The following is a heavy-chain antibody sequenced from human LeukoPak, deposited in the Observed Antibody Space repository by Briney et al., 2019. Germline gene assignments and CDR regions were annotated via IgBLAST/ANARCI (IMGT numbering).Heavy chain of an antibody. V-gene: IGHV3-30*02. CDR1: GFTFSSYG. CDR3: AKRKGAALYYFDY. CDR2: IRYDGSNK. D-gene: IGHD6-6*01. Sequence: GGSLRLSCAASGFTFSSYGMHRVRQAPGKGLEWVAFIRYDGSNKYYADSVKGRFTISRDNSKNTLYLQMNSLRAEDTAVYYCAKRKGAALYYFDYWGQGTLVTVSS. J-gene: IGHJ4*02.